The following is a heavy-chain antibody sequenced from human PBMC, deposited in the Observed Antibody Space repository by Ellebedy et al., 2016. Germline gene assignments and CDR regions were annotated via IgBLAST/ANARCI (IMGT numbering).Heavy chain of an antibody. CDR3: VRDAANWGQGYFAY. CDR1: GFSLSNYA. Sequence: GESLKISCAASGFSLSNYAMHWVRQAPGKGLDWVALVAHDGGNIHYADSVKGRFPISRDNSKNTLFLQVSSLRPEDTAVYYCVRDAANWGQGYFAYWGQGTLVTVAS. D-gene: IGHD7-27*01. V-gene: IGHV3-30-3*01. CDR2: VAHDGGNI. J-gene: IGHJ4*02.